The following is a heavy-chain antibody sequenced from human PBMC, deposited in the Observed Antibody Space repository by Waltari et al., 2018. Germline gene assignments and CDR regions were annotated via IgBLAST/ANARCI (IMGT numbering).Heavy chain of an antibody. J-gene: IGHJ4*02. Sequence: EVQLVESGGGLVQPGRSLRLSRTASGSTFGVYAISWFRQAPGKGLEWVGFIRSKAYGGTTAYAASVKGRFTISRDDSKSIAYLQMNSLKTEDTAVYYCTRDRFKTDWGQGTLVTVSS. V-gene: IGHV3-49*03. CDR3: TRDRFKTD. D-gene: IGHD3-3*01. CDR1: GSTFGVYA. CDR2: IRSKAYGGTT.